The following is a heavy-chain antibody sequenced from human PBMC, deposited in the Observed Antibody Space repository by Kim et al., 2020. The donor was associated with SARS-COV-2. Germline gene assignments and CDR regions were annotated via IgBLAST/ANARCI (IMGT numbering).Heavy chain of an antibody. Sequence: GGSLRLSCAASGFTFSDYWMNWVRQAPGKGPEWVATINLDGSERSYADSVRGRFTISRDNAENSVNLQMNSLRVEDTAVYYCARAVDYWGQGILVTVSS. CDR3: ARAVDY. J-gene: IGHJ4*02. V-gene: IGHV3-7*03. CDR2: INLDGSER. CDR1: GFTFSDYW.